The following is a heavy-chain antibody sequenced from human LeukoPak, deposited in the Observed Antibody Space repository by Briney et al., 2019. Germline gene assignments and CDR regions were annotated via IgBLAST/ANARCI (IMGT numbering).Heavy chain of an antibody. CDR1: GGTFSSYA. D-gene: IGHD6-6*01. V-gene: IGHV1-69*05. J-gene: IGHJ4*02. Sequence: SVKVSCKASGGTFSSYAISWVRQAPGQGLEWMGRIIPIFGTANYAQKFQGRVTITTDESTSTAYMELSSLRSEDTAVYYCARGGVEYSSSSEADYWGQGTLVTVSS. CDR2: IIPIFGTA. CDR3: ARGGVEYSSSSEADY.